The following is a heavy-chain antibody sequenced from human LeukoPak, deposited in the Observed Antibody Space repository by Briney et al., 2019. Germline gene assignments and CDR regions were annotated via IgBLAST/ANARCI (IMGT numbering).Heavy chain of an antibody. CDR3: AREVLRFLWEFDY. CDR2: INHSGST. J-gene: IGHJ4*02. D-gene: IGHD3-3*01. CDR1: GGSFSGYY. V-gene: IGHV4-34*01. Sequence: PSETLSLTCAVYGGSFSGYYWSWIRQPPGKGLEWIGEINHSGSTNYNPSLKSRVTISVDTSKNQFSLKLSSVTAADTAVYYCAREVLRFLWEFDYWGQGTLVTVSS.